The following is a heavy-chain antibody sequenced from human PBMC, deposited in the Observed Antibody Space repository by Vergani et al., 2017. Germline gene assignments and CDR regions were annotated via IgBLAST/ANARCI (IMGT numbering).Heavy chain of an antibody. CDR1: GGTFSSSA. Sequence: QVQLVQSGAEVKKPGSSVKVSCKASGGTFSSSAISWVRQAPGQGLEWMGGIIPIFGTANYAQKFQGRVTITADESTSTAYMELSSLRSEDTAVYYCARDGRYSGSYHLGAFDIWGQGTMVTVSS. CDR2: IIPIFGTA. V-gene: IGHV1-69*12. CDR3: ARDGRYSGSYHLGAFDI. J-gene: IGHJ3*02. D-gene: IGHD1-26*01.